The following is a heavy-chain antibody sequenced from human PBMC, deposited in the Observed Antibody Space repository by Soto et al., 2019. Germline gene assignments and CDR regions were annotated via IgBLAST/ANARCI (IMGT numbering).Heavy chain of an antibody. CDR3: ARWGSSGWYGLYGMDV. Sequence: PSETLSLTCTVSGGSISSYYWSWIRQPPGKGLEWIGYIYYSGSTNYTPSLKSRVTISVDTSKNQFSLKLSSVTAADTAVYYCARWGSSGWYGLYGMDVWGQGTTVAVSS. J-gene: IGHJ6*02. D-gene: IGHD6-19*01. V-gene: IGHV4-59*01. CDR2: IYYSGST. CDR1: GGSISSYY.